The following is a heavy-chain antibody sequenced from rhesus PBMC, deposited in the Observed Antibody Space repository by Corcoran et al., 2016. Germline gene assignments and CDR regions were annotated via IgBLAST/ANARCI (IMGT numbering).Heavy chain of an antibody. Sequence: QLQLQESGPGLVKPLETLSLTCVVSDGSILNTYWNWIRPPPGTGREWISRISGSGGGTDYNPSLKSRVTISTDMSKNQFSLKVNSVTAADTAVYYCARSGWTSWDNRFDVWGAGVLVTVSS. CDR1: DGSILNTY. J-gene: IGHJ5-1*01. CDR2: ISGSGGGT. CDR3: ARSGWTSWDNRFDV. V-gene: IGHV4-173*01. D-gene: IGHD2-39*02.